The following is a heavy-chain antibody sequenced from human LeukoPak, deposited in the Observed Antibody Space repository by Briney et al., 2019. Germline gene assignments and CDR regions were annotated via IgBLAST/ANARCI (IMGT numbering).Heavy chain of an antibody. D-gene: IGHD3-9*01. J-gene: IGHJ4*02. V-gene: IGHV3-53*01. CDR2: IYSGGST. CDR1: GFTVSYNY. CDR3: AKDGQDYDILTGYSFFDY. Sequence: GESLRLSCAASGFTVSYNYMSWVRQAPGKGLEWVSLIYSGGSTYYADFVKGGFNISRDTSKNTLYLQMNSLRAEDTAVYYCAKDGQDYDILTGYSFFDYWGQGTLVTVSS.